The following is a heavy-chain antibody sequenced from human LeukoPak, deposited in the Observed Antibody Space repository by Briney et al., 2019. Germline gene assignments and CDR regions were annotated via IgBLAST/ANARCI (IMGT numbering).Heavy chain of an antibody. V-gene: IGHV3-30*18. Sequence: GRSLRLSCAASGFTFSSYGMHWVLQAPGKGLEWVAGISYDGSNQYYTDSVKGRFTISRDNSKNTLYLQMNSLRPEDTAVYYCAKPRGGDSWAFDFWGQGTMVTVSS. J-gene: IGHJ3*01. CDR1: GFTFSSYG. D-gene: IGHD2-21*02. CDR3: AKPRGGDSWAFDF. CDR2: ISYDGSNQ.